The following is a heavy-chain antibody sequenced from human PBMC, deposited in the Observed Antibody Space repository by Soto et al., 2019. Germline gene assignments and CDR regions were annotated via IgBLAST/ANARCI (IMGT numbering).Heavy chain of an antibody. CDR2: MWYDGSNK. Sequence: QVQLVESGGGVVQPGRSLRLSCAASGFSFSRYGMYWVRQAPGKGLEWVASMWYDGSNKDYADSVKGRFTISRDNSKNTWHLEMNNVRAEDTAVYFCARDYGFLDYWCQGTLVTVSS. D-gene: IGHD3-16*01. V-gene: IGHV3-33*01. J-gene: IGHJ4*02. CDR3: ARDYGFLDY. CDR1: GFSFSRYG.